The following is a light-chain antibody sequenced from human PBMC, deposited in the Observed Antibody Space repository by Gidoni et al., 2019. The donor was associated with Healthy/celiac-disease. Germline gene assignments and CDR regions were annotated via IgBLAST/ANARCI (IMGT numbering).Light chain of an antibody. Sequence: QSVLTQPPSASGTPGQRVTLSCSGRSSNIGSNPVNWYQQLPGTAPKLRIYSNNQRPSGVPDRFSGSKSGTSASLAISGLQSEDEADYYCAAWDDSLNGQGVFGGGTKLTVL. CDR2: SNN. V-gene: IGLV1-44*01. CDR1: SSNIGSNP. CDR3: AAWDDSLNGQGV. J-gene: IGLJ2*01.